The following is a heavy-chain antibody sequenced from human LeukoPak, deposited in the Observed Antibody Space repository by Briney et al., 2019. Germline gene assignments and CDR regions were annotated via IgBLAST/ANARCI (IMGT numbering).Heavy chain of an antibody. V-gene: IGHV4-59*08. CDR3: PRNTVPVTAITIFRVPWFAP. D-gene: IGHD2-21*02. CDR2: IYYSGRT. Sequence: SETLSLTCTVSCGSISSYYWSWIRQPPGKGLEWIGYIYYSGRTYYNPSLKSRLTISVDTSKNEFTLKLSSVTAGGTAGYVFPRNTVPVTAITIFRVPWFAPWGQGTLVTVSS. J-gene: IGHJ5*02. CDR1: CGSISSYY.